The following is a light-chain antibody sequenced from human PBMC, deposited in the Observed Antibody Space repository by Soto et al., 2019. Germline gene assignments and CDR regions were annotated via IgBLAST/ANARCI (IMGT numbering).Light chain of an antibody. V-gene: IGLV2-11*01. CDR1: SSDIGGYNY. Sequence: QSALTQPRSVSGSPGQSVTISCTGTSSDIGGYNYVSWYQQHPGKAPKLMIYDVAKRPSGVPDRFSGSKSGNTASLTISGLQAEDEADYSCCSYAGRYTLLFGGGTKLTVL. CDR3: CSYAGRYTLL. J-gene: IGLJ2*01. CDR2: DVA.